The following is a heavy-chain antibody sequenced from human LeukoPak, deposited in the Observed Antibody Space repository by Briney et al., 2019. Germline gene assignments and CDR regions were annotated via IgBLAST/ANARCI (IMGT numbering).Heavy chain of an antibody. V-gene: IGHV3-21*01. D-gene: IGHD5-12*01. CDR1: GFTFSSYS. CDR3: ARRGSGYTEPIDY. CDR2: ISRSSSYI. Sequence: GGSLRLSCAASGFTFSSYSMNWVRQAPGKGLEWISSISRSSSYIFYADSVKGRFTISRDNAKNSLYLQMNSLRAEDTAVYYCARRGSGYTEPIDYWGQGTLVTVSS. J-gene: IGHJ4*02.